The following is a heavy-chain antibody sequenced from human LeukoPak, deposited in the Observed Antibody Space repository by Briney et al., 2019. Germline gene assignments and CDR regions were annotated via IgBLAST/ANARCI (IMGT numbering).Heavy chain of an antibody. V-gene: IGHV3-11*04. Sequence: GGSLRLSCAASGFTSSDYYMSWIRQAPGKGLEWVSYISSSGSTIYYADSVKGRFTISRDNAKNSLYLQMNSLRAEDTAVYYCARDRRWLQRFDYWGQGTLVTVSS. CDR3: ARDRRWLQRFDY. CDR1: GFTSSDYY. D-gene: IGHD5-24*01. CDR2: ISSSGSTI. J-gene: IGHJ4*02.